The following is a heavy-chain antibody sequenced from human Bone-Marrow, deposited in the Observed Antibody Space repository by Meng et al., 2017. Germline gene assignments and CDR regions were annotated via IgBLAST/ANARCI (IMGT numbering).Heavy chain of an antibody. CDR2: INYSGST. CDR3: ARGVVRNWNYLP. V-gene: IGHV4-39*01. CDR1: GGSIRSSSYY. D-gene: IGHD1-7*01. J-gene: IGHJ5*02. Sequence: QLQLQESGPGLVKPSETLSLTCTVSGGSIRSSSYYWGWIRQPPGKGLEWIGNINYSGSTYYKPSLKSRVTISADTSKNQFSLKLSSVTAADTAVYYCARGVVRNWNYLPWGQGTLVTVSS.